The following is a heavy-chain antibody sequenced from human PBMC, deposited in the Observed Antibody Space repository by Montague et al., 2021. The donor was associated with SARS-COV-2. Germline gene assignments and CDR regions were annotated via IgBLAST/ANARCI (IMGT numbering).Heavy chain of an antibody. CDR3: ARGFRGGYSTFDY. D-gene: IGHD2-21*01. Sequence: SLRLSCAASGFTFSSYAMHLFRQAPGKGLEWVAVISYDGSNKYYADSVKGRFTISRDNSKNTLYLQMNSLRAEDTAVYYCARGFRGGYSTFDYWGQGTLVTVSS. CDR2: ISYDGSNK. V-gene: IGHV3-30*04. J-gene: IGHJ4*02. CDR1: GFTFSSYA.